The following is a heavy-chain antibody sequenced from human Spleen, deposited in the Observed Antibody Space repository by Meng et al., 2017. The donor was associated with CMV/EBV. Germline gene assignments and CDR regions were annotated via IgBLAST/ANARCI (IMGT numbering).Heavy chain of an antibody. CDR3: ARAGDGGYDYDY. CDR1: GGSISSYY. V-gene: IGHV4-59*01. D-gene: IGHD5-12*01. CDR2: IYYSGST. J-gene: IGHJ4*02. Sequence: SETLSLPCTVSGGSISSYYWSWIRQPPGKGLEWIGYIYYSGSTNYNPSLKSRVTISVDTSKNQFSLKLNSVTAADTAVYYCARAGDGGYDYDYWGQGTLVTVSS.